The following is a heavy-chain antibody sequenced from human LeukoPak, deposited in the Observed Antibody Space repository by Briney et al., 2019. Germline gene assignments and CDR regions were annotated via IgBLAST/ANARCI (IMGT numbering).Heavy chain of an antibody. Sequence: GGSLRLSCAASGFTFSSYSMNWVRQAPGKGLEWVSSISSSSSYIYYADSVKGRFTISSDDPKNSLYLQMNSLRAEGTAVYYCVRGTAAAGLGYWGQGTLVTVSS. J-gene: IGHJ4*02. CDR1: GFTFSSYS. D-gene: IGHD6-13*01. CDR3: VRGTAAAGLGY. CDR2: ISSSSSYI. V-gene: IGHV3-21*01.